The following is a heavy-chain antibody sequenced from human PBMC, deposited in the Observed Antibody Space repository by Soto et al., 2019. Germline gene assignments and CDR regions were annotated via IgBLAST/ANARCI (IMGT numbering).Heavy chain of an antibody. J-gene: IGHJ4*02. CDR3: ASNYYDSSGYYSWMDY. Sequence: GASVKVSCKASGGTFSSYAISWVRQAPGQGLEWMGGIIPIFGTANYAQKFQGRVTITADESTSTAYMELSSLRSEDTAVYYCASNYYDSSGYYSWMDYWGQGTLVTVSS. CDR1: GGTFSSYA. CDR2: IIPIFGTA. V-gene: IGHV1-69*13. D-gene: IGHD3-22*01.